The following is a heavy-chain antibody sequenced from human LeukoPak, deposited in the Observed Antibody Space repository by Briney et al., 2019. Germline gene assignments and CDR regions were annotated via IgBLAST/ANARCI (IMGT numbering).Heavy chain of an antibody. V-gene: IGHV3-21*01. Sequence: GGSLTLSCAASGFTFSSYTINWVRQAPGKGLEWVSSISSSSSYIYYADSMKGRITVSRDNAKNSLYLQMNSLRAEDAAVYYCARGVGATPAFFDYWGQGTLVTVSS. CDR2: ISSSSSYI. J-gene: IGHJ4*02. D-gene: IGHD1-26*01. CDR3: ARGVGATPAFFDY. CDR1: GFTFSSYT.